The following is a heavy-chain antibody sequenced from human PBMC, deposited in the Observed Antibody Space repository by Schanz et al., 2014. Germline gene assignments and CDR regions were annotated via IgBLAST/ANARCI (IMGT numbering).Heavy chain of an antibody. CDR2: ISHDGSNK. V-gene: IGHV3-30*03. CDR3: ARATYYHVSGSYYGNFDS. Sequence: MQVVESGGGSVQPGGSLRVSCAASGFTFSNYWMSWVRQAPGKGLEWVALISHDGSNKNSADSVKGRFTISRDNSKNTLYLEMNSLRAEDTAVYYCARATYYHVSGSYYGNFDSWGPGTLVTVSS. D-gene: IGHD3-10*01. CDR1: GFTFSNYW. J-gene: IGHJ4*02.